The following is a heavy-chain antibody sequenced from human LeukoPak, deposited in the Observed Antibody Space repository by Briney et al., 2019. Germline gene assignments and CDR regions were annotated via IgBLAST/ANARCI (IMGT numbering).Heavy chain of an antibody. Sequence: ASVKVSCKASGGTFSSYAISWVRQAPGQGLEWMGRIIPILGIANYAQKFQGRVTITADKSTSTAYMELSSLRAEDTAVYYCARNDFWSGDYYYYYYMDVWGKGTTVTVSS. CDR3: ARNDFWSGDYYYYYYMDV. CDR1: GGTFSSYA. D-gene: IGHD3-3*01. J-gene: IGHJ6*03. CDR2: IIPILGIA. V-gene: IGHV1-69*04.